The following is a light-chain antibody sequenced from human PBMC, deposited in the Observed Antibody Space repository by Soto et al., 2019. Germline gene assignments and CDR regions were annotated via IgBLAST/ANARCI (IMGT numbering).Light chain of an antibody. CDR1: SSDVGCYNL. V-gene: IGLV2-23*01. J-gene: IGLJ1*01. CDR2: EDS. Sequence: QSALTQPASVSGSPGQSITISCTGTSSDVGCYNLVSWYQQYPGTAPKLMIYEDSKRPSGVSNRFSGSKSGNTASLTISGLQTEDEADYYCCSYAGSSTYVFGTGTKLTVL. CDR3: CSYAGSSTYV.